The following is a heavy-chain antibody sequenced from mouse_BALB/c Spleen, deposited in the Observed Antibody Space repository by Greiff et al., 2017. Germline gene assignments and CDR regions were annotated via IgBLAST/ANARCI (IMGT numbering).Heavy chain of an antibody. J-gene: IGHJ3*01. CDR2: ISSGGST. CDR3: ARAGYYGSSPWFAY. CDR1: GFTFSSYA. D-gene: IGHD1-1*01. Sequence: EVQGVESGGGLVKPGGSLKLSCAASGFTFSSYAMSWVRQTPEKRLEWVASISSGGSTYYPDSVKGRFTISRDNARNILYLQMSSLRSEDTAMYYCARAGYYGSSPWFAYWGQGTLVTVSA. V-gene: IGHV5-6-5*01.